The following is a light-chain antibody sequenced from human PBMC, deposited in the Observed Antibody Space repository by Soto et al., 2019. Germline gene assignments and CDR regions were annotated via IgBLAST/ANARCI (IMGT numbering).Light chain of an antibody. J-gene: IGLJ3*02. CDR2: EVS. CDR3: SSYTSSRTLWV. V-gene: IGLV2-14*01. CDR1: SSDVGGYNY. Sequence: QSALTQPASVSGSPGQSITISCTGTSSDVGGYNYVSWYQQHPGKAPKLMIYEVSNRPSGVSNHFSGSKSGNTASLTISGLQAEDEADYYCSSYTSSRTLWVFGGGTKLTVL.